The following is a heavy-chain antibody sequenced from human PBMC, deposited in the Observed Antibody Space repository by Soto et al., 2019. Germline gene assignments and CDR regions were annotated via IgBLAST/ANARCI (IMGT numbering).Heavy chain of an antibody. CDR3: ARDRGRSGSYYNPFDY. CDR2: IYYSGST. J-gene: IGHJ4*02. D-gene: IGHD3-10*01. Sequence: SETLSLTCTVSGGSISSGDYYWSWIRQPPGKGLEWIGYIYYSGSTYYNPSLKSRVTISVDTSKNQFSLKLSSVTAADTAVYYCARDRGRSGSYYNPFDYWGQGTLVTVSS. CDR1: GGSISSGDYY. V-gene: IGHV4-30-4*01.